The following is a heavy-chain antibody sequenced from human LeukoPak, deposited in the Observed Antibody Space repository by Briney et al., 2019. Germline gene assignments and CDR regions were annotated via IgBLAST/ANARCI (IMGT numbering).Heavy chain of an antibody. CDR1: GGSITNYY. CDR3: ARPYYYDSRIDP. V-gene: IGHV4-59*08. Sequence: SETLSLTCTVSGGSITNYYWTWMRQSPGKGLEWFGYVYYTGSVNYNPSLKSRVTILVDTSKNQLSLKLSSVTAADTAVYYCARPYYYDSRIDPWGQGILVTVSS. CDR2: VYYTGSV. J-gene: IGHJ5*02. D-gene: IGHD3-22*01.